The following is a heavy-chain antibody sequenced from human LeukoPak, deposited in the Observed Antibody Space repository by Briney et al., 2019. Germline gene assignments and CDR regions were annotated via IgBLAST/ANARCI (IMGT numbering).Heavy chain of an antibody. D-gene: IGHD1-1*01. V-gene: IGHV4-39*01. CDR2: IYYSGST. CDR1: GDSISSSTYY. J-gene: IGHJ4*02. Sequence: SETLSLTCTVSGDSISSSTYYWGWIRQPPGKGLEWIGNIYYSGSTYYNPSLKSRVTISIDTSKNQFSLKLSSVTAADMAFYYCARLDYNFGTNWGQGALVTVSP. CDR3: ARLDYNFGTN.